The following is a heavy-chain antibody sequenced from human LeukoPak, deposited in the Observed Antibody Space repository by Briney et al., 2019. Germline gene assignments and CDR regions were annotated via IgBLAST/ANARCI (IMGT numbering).Heavy chain of an antibody. CDR2: IYYSGST. J-gene: IGHJ5*02. Sequence: SETLSLTCTASGGSISSSSYYWGWIRQPPGKGLEWIGSIYYSGSTYYNPSLKSRVTISVDTSKNQFSLKLSSVTAADTAVYYCASSAVRLNWFDPWGQGTLVTVSS. D-gene: IGHD3-10*01. CDR3: ASSAVRLNWFDP. V-gene: IGHV4-39*01. CDR1: GGSISSSSYY.